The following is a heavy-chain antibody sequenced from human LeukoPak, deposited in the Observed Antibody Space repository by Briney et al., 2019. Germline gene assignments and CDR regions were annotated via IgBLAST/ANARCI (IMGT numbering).Heavy chain of an antibody. CDR2: FDPEDGEA. D-gene: IGHD3-22*01. CDR1: GYTLTELS. V-gene: IGHV1-24*01. J-gene: IGHJ4*02. Sequence: GASVKVSCEVSGYTLTELSTHWVRQAPGKGLEWMGGFDPEDGEAVYAQKFQGRVTMTEDTSTDTAYMELSSLRSEDTAVYYCTTANRLTRDSSGYYPDSWGQGTLVTASS. CDR3: TTANRLTRDSSGYYPDS.